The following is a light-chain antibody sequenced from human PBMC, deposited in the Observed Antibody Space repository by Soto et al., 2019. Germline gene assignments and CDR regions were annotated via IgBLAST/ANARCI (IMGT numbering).Light chain of an antibody. CDR1: SSDVGGYNY. V-gene: IGLV2-14*03. J-gene: IGLJ2*01. CDR2: DVT. CDR3: NSYTSSHTLV. Sequence: QSALTQPASVSGSPGQSITISCTGTSSDVGGYNYVSWYQHHPGKAPRLMIYDVTYRPSGVSNRFSGSKSGNTASLTISGLQAEDEAYYYCNSYTSSHTLVFGGGTKLTVL.